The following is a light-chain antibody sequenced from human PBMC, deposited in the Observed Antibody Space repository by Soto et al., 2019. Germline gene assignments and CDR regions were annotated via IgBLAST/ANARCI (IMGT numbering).Light chain of an antibody. CDR3: RQYNNWPFT. CDR2: GAS. CDR1: HSVSSN. Sequence: EIVMTQSPATLSVSPGERATLSCRASHSVSSNLAWYQQKPGQAPRLLIYGASTRATGIPARFSGGGSGTEFTLTISSLQSEDFAVYYCRQYNNWPFTFGPGTKVDIK. V-gene: IGKV3-15*01. J-gene: IGKJ3*01.